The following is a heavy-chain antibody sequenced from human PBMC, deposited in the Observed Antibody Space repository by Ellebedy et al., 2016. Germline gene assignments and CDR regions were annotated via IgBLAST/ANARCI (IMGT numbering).Heavy chain of an antibody. D-gene: IGHD2-21*02. CDR2: IYHSGST. V-gene: IGHV4-59*08. J-gene: IGHJ3*02. CDR1: GGSISSYY. Sequence: SETLSLTCTVSGGSISSYYWSWIRQPPGKGLEWIGEIYHSGSTNYNPSLKSRVTISVDTSKNQFSLKLSSVTAADTAVYYCARHCGGDCYNAFDIWGQGTMVTVSS. CDR3: ARHCGGDCYNAFDI.